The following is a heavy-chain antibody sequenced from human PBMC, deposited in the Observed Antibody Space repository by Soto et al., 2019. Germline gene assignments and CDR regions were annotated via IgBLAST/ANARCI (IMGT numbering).Heavy chain of an antibody. Sequence: EVQLVESGGGLVQPGGSLRLSCAASGFTFSSYSMNWVRQAPGKGLEWVSYISSSSSTIYYADSVKGRFTISRDNAKNSLYLQMNSLRDEDTAVYYCAREGLREQENYFDYWGQGTLVTVSS. CDR3: AREGLREQENYFDY. J-gene: IGHJ4*02. D-gene: IGHD3-16*01. V-gene: IGHV3-48*02. CDR2: ISSSSSTI. CDR1: GFTFSSYS.